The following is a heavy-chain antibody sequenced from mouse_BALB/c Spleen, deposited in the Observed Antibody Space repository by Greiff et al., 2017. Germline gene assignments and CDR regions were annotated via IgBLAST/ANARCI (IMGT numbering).Heavy chain of an antibody. D-gene: IGHD1-1*01. Sequence: DVKLVESGGGLVQPGESLKLSCESNEYEFPSHDMSWVRKTPEKRLELVAAINSDGGSTYYPDTMERRFIISRDNTKKTLYLQMSSLRSEDTALYYCARRGTTVVATEGWYFDVWGAGTTVTVSS. V-gene: IGHV5-2*03. CDR2: INSDGGST. CDR1: EYEFPSHD. J-gene: IGHJ1*01. CDR3: ARRGTTVVATEGWYFDV.